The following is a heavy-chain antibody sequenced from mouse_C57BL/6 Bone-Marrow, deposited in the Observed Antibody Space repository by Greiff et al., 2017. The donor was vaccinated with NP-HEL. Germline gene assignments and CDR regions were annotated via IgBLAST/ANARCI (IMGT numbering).Heavy chain of an antibody. CDR1: GFSLTSYG. D-gene: IGHD2-4*01. CDR3: ARQGYDYDQYYYAMDY. J-gene: IGHJ4*01. V-gene: IGHV2-6-1*01. Sequence: QVQLKESGPGLVAPSQSLSITCTVSGFSLTSYGVHWVRQPPGKGLEWLVVIWSDGSTTYNSALKSRLSIRKDNSKSQVFLKMNSLQTDDTAMYYCARQGYDYDQYYYAMDYWGQGTSVTVSS. CDR2: IWSDGST.